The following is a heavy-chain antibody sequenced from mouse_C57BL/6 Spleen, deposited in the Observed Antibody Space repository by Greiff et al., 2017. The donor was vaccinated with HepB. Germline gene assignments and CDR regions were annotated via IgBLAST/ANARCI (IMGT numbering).Heavy chain of an antibody. CDR1: GYTFTSYW. CDR3: ARGEEQLRLRGFAY. CDR2: IDPSDSYT. D-gene: IGHD3-2*02. Sequence: QVQLKQPGAELVMPGASVKLSCKASGYTFTSYWMHWVKQRPGQGLEWIGEIDPSDSYTNYNQKFKGKSTLTVDKSSSTAYMQLSSLTSEDSAVYYCARGEEQLRLRGFAYWGQGTLVTVSA. J-gene: IGHJ3*01. V-gene: IGHV1-69*01.